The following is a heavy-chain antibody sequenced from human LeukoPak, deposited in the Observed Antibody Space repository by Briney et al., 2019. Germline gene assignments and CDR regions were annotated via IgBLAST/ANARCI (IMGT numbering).Heavy chain of an antibody. V-gene: IGHV3-33*01. J-gene: IGHJ4*02. CDR1: GFTFSRYG. D-gene: IGHD3-22*01. CDR2: IWYDGSNK. CDR3: ASADGSGYRYY. Sequence: GSPRLPCGASGFTFSRYGMHLVRQAPGKGLGWVAVIWYDGSNKYYIDSVKGRFTISRDNSKNTLYLQMNSLRAEDTAMYYCASADGSGYRYYWGQGTLVTVSS.